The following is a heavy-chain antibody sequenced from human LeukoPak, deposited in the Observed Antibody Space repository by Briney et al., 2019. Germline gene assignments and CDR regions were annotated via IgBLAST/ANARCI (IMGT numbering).Heavy chain of an antibody. J-gene: IGHJ6*03. V-gene: IGHV1-18*01. CDR3: AKQSLKYSSSWGRYYYYYYMDV. CDR1: GYTFTSYG. Sequence: ASVKVSCKASGYTFTSYGISWVRQAPGQGLEWMGWISAYNGNTNYAQKLQGRVTMTTDTSTSTAYMELRSLRSDDTAVYYCAKQSLKYSSSWGRYYYYYYMDVWGKGTTVTVSS. D-gene: IGHD6-6*01. CDR2: ISAYNGNT.